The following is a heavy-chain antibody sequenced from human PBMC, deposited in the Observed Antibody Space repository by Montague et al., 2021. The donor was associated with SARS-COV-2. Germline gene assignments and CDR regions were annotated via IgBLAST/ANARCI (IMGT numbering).Heavy chain of an antibody. CDR2: IWYDGSNK. J-gene: IGHJ6*03. V-gene: IGHV3-33*06. D-gene: IGHD2-2*01. Sequence: LRLSCATSGFTFSSYGMHWVRQAPGKGLEWVAVIWYDGSNKYYADSVKGRFTISRDNSKNTLYLQMNSLRAEDTAVYYCAKDREYQLPYYYYYMDAWGKGTTVTVSS. CDR3: AKDREYQLPYYYYYMDA. CDR1: GFTFSSYG.